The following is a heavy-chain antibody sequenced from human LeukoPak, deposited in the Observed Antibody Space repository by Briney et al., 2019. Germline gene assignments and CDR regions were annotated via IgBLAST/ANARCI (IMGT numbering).Heavy chain of an antibody. CDR2: TSGSGAST. Sequence: GGSLRLSCAASGFTFNDYGLSWVRQAPGKGLEWVSDTSGSGASTYYADSVKGRFTISRDNSKNTLYLQMNSLRAEDTAAYYCAKKYNTGLDPWGQGTLVTVSS. J-gene: IGHJ5*02. CDR3: AKKYNTGLDP. V-gene: IGHV3-23*01. CDR1: GFTFNDYG. D-gene: IGHD1-14*01.